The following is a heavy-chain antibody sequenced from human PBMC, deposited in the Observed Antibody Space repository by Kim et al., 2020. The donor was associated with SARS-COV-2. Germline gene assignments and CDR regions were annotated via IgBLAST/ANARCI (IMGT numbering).Heavy chain of an antibody. CDR2: IHYSGST. CDR3: ARYQDGFYFDF. Sequence: SETLSLTCTVSGGSISTYYWGWMRQPPGKGLEWIGYIHYSGSTNQNPSLRGRVTISLDTSKNQFSLHLSSATAADAAVDYCARYQDGFYFDFWGPGTLV. D-gene: IGHD2-2*01. CDR1: GGSISTYY. V-gene: IGHV4-59*01. J-gene: IGHJ4*02.